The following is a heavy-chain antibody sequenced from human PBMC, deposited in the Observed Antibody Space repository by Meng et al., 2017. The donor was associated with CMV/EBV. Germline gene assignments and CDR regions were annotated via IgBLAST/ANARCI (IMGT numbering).Heavy chain of an antibody. J-gene: IGHJ4*02. CDR3: AREAYSCTSTSCYGVYFDY. CDR1: ISSSNW. Sequence: ISSSNWWSWVRQPPGKGLEWIGEIYHSGSANYNPSLKSRVTISVDKSKNQFSLKLSSVTAADAAVYYCAREAYSCTSTSCYGVYFDYWGQGTLVTVSS. D-gene: IGHD2-2*01. CDR2: IYHSGSA. V-gene: IGHV4-4*02.